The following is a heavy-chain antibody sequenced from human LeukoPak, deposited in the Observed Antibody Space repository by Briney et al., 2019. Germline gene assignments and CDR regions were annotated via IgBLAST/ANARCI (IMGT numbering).Heavy chain of an antibody. J-gene: IGHJ6*03. CDR1: GDSVSSGSSY. CDR2: MYYSGST. CDR3: ARHYYGSGSHYYYMDV. D-gene: IGHD3-10*01. V-gene: IGHV4-39*01. Sequence: SETLSLTCTVSGDSVSSGSSYWGWIRQPPGKGLEWIGSMYYSGSTYYNPSLKSRVTISVDTSKNQFSLKLSSVTAADTAVYCCARHYYGSGSHYYYMDVWGKGTTVTVSS.